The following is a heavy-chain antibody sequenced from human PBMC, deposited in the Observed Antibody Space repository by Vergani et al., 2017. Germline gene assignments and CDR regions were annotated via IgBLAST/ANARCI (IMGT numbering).Heavy chain of an antibody. CDR1: GFTFSHYS. J-gene: IGHJ4*02. CDR2: IGTAGDT. CDR3: ARRDSSSPALDY. Sequence: VQLVESGGGLVKPGGSLRLSCAASGFTFSHYSMNWVRQATGKGLEWVSAIGTAGDTYYPGSVKGRFTISRENAKNSLYLQMNGLRAGDTAVYYCARRDSSSPALDYWGQGTLVTVSS. V-gene: IGHV3-13*01. D-gene: IGHD6-6*01.